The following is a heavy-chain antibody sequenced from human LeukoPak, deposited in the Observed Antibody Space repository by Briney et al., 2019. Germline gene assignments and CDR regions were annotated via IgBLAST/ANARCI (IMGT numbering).Heavy chain of an antibody. D-gene: IGHD1-14*01. V-gene: IGHV3-30-3*02. J-gene: IGHJ4*02. CDR3: AKSPGFHDDYFDY. CDR1: GFTFSSYA. CDR2: ISYDGSNK. Sequence: PGGSLRLSCAASGFTFSSYAMHWVRQAPGKGLEWVAVISYDGSNKYYADSVKGRFTISRDNSKNTLYLQMNSLRAEDTAVYYCAKSPGFHDDYFDYWGQGTLVTVSS.